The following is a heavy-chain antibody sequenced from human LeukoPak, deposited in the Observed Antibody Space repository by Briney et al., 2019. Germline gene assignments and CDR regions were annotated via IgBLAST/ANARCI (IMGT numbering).Heavy chain of an antibody. CDR3: ARGGLYCSGGSCPTGRWFDP. V-gene: IGHV4-4*02. Sequence: SGTLSLTCAVSGGSISSSNWWSWVRQPPGKGLEWIGEIYHSGSTNYNPSLKSRVTISVDKSKNQFSLKLSSVTAADTAVYYCARGGLYCSGGSCPTGRWFDPWGQGTLVTVSS. J-gene: IGHJ5*02. CDR1: GGSISSSNW. CDR2: IYHSGST. D-gene: IGHD2-15*01.